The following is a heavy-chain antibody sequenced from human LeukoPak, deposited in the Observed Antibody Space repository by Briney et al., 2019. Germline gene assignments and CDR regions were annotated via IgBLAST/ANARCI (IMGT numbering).Heavy chain of an antibody. Sequence: GGSLRLSCAASGFTFSDYYMNWIRQAPGKGLEWIASMRSSGSTIKYADSVKGRFTISRDNAKNSLYLQMNSLRAEDTAVYYCARDAVVVAATMFDYWGQGTLVTVSS. CDR2: MRSSGSTI. D-gene: IGHD2-15*01. J-gene: IGHJ4*02. CDR3: ARDAVVVAATMFDY. V-gene: IGHV3-11*01. CDR1: GFTFSDYY.